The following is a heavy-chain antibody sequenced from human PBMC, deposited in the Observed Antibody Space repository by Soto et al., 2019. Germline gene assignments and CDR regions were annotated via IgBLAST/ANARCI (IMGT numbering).Heavy chain of an antibody. CDR3: ARNDYGDYQVDY. V-gene: IGHV1-46*03. Sequence: ASVKVSCKASGYTFTSYYMRWVRQAPGQGLEWMGIINPSGGSTSYAQKFQGRVTMTRDTSTSTVYMELSSLRSEDTAVYYCARNDYGDYQVDYWGQGTLVTVSS. D-gene: IGHD4-17*01. J-gene: IGHJ4*02. CDR2: INPSGGST. CDR1: GYTFTSYY.